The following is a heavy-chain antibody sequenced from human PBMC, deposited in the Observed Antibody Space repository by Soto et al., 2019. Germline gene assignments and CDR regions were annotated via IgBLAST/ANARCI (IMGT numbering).Heavy chain of an antibody. Sequence: GATVKVSCKASEGTFSSYTISWVRQAPGQGLEWMGRIIPILGIANYAQKFQGRVTITADKSTSTAYMELSSLRSEDTAVYYCAQQDDYDRYYFDYWGQGTLVTVSS. CDR1: EGTFSSYT. V-gene: IGHV1-69*02. CDR3: AQQDDYDRYYFDY. CDR2: IIPILGIA. J-gene: IGHJ4*02. D-gene: IGHD4-17*01.